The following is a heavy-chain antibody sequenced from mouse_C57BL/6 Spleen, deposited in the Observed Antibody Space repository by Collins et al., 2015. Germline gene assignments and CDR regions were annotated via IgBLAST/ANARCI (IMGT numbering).Heavy chain of an antibody. CDR2: IDPSDSET. D-gene: IGHD1-1*01. J-gene: IGHJ2*01. CDR3: ARRTTVLDY. V-gene: IGHV1-52*01. Sequence: QVQLQQPGAELVRPGSSVKLSCKASGYTFTSYWMHWVKQRPIQGLEWIGNIDPSDSETHYNQKFKDKATLTVDKSSSTAYMQLSGLTSEDSAVYYCARRTTVLDYWGQGTTLTVSS. CDR1: GYTFTSYW.